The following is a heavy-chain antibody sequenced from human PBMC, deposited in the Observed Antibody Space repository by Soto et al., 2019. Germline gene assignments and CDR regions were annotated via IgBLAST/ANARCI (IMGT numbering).Heavy chain of an antibody. CDR3: ARDVPTVTTGGPDY. CDR2: ISAYNGNT. J-gene: IGHJ4*02. V-gene: IGHV1-18*01. Sequence: QVQLVQSGVEVEKPGASVKVSCKASGYTFTSYGVSWVRQAPGQGLEWMGWISAYNGNTNYAQKFQGRDTMTTDTATSRAYMELGSLSSDDTAVYYCARDVPTVTTGGPDYWGQGTLVTVSS. D-gene: IGHD4-17*01. CDR1: GYTFTSYG.